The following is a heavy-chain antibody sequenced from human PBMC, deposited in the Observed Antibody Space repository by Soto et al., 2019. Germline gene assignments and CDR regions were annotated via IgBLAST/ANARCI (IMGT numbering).Heavy chain of an antibody. V-gene: IGHV1-69*02. CDR3: ARGYCSGGSCYEAEYFQH. Sequence: GASVKVSCKASGGTFSSYTISWVRQAPGQGLEWMGRIIPILGIANYAQKFQGRVTITADKSTSTAYMELSSLRSEDTAVYYCARGYCSGGSCYEAEYFQHWGQGTLVTVSS. CDR2: IIPILGIA. CDR1: GGTFSSYT. J-gene: IGHJ1*01. D-gene: IGHD2-15*01.